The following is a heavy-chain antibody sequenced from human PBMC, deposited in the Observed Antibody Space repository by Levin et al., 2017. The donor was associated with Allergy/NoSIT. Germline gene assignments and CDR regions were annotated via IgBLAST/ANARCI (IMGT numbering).Heavy chain of an antibody. D-gene: IGHD3-3*01. J-gene: IGHJ4*02. V-gene: IGHV3-48*03. CDR3: ASGPISDY. CDR1: GFSFVTYE. Sequence: GGSLRLSCEASGFSFVTYEMTWVRQAPGKGLEWIAYINEDSDTIYYADSVKGRFTISRDNAKNSLSLQMDTLRAEDPAVYYCASGPISDYWGRGAQVTVSS. CDR2: INEDSDTI.